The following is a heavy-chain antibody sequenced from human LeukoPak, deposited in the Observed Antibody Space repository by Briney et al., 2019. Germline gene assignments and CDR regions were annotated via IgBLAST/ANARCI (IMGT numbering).Heavy chain of an antibody. J-gene: IGHJ4*02. CDR3: ARSHGGAITMIVTY. D-gene: IGHD3-22*01. CDR1: GFTFSSYA. CDR2: ISYDGSNK. Sequence: QSGGSLRLSCAASGFTFSSYAMHWVRQAPGKGLEWVAVISYDGSNKYYADSVKGRFTISRDNSKNTLYLQMNSLRAEDTAVYYCARSHGGAITMIVTYWGQGTLVTVSS. V-gene: IGHV3-30-3*01.